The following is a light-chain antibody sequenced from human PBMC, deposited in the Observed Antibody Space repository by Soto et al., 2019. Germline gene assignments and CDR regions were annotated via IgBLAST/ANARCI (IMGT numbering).Light chain of an antibody. CDR1: SNDVGGYNY. J-gene: IGLJ1*01. Sequence: QSALTQPVSVSGSPGQSITISCTGTSNDVGGYNYVSWYQQQPGKAPKLIIYEVSHRPSGISNRFSGSKSGNTASLTISGLHVEDEADYYCSSHSATSPYVFGTGTKVTVL. CDR2: EVS. CDR3: SSHSATSPYV. V-gene: IGLV2-14*01.